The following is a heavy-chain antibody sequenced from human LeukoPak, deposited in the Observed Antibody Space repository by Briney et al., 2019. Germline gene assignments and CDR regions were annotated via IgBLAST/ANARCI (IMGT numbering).Heavy chain of an antibody. J-gene: IGHJ4*02. CDR3: AKSLSLLWFGELSNY. CDR2: ISGSGGST. Sequence: GGSLRLSCAASGFTFSSYATSWVRQAPGKGLEWVSAISGSGGSTYYADSVKGRFTISRDNSKNTLYLQMNSLRAEDTAVYYCAKSLSLLWFGELSNYWGQGTLVTVSS. CDR1: GFTFSSYA. V-gene: IGHV3-23*01. D-gene: IGHD3-10*01.